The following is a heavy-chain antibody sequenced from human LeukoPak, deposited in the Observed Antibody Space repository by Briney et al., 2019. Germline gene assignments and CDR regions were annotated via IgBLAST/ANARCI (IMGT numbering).Heavy chain of an antibody. CDR2: IKQDGSEK. CDR1: GFTFSSLW. Sequence: GGSLRLACAASGFTFSSLWMSWVRQAPGKGLEWVANIKQDGSEKYYVDSVMGRFTISRDNAKNSLYLQMNSLRAEDTAVYYCARDKVGATSRNWFDPWGQGTLVTVSP. D-gene: IGHD1-26*01. CDR3: ARDKVGATSRNWFDP. J-gene: IGHJ5*02. V-gene: IGHV3-7*01.